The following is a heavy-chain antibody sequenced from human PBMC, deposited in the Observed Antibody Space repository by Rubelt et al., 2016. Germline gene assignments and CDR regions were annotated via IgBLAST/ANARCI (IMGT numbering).Heavy chain of an antibody. CDR3: ARIAVAGPRACDI. Sequence: QLQLQESGPGLVKPSETLSLTCTVSGGSISSSSYYWGWIRQPPGKGLEWIGSIYYSGGTYYNPSLKSRFPISVATSKNQFVLELSSVAAADTAVYYCARIAVAGPRACDIWGQGTLVTVSS. CDR2: IYYSGGT. J-gene: IGHJ4*02. CDR1: GGSISSSSYY. D-gene: IGHD6-19*01. V-gene: IGHV4-39*01.